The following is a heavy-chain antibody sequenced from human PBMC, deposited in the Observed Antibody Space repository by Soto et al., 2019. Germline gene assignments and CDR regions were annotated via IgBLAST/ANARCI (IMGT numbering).Heavy chain of an antibody. V-gene: IGHV4-61*01. CDR3: AREIYDYVWGSYRYTGYFDY. Sequence: KPWETLSLTCTVSSGSVSSGSYYWSWIRQPPGKGLEWIGYIYYSGSTNYNPSLKSRVTISVDTSKNQFSLKLSSVTAADTAVYYCAREIYDYVWGSYRYTGYFDYWGQGTLVTVSS. J-gene: IGHJ4*02. D-gene: IGHD3-16*02. CDR2: IYYSGST. CDR1: SGSVSSGSYY.